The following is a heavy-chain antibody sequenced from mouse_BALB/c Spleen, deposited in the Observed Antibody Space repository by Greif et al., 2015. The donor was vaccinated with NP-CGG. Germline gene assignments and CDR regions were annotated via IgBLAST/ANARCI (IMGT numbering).Heavy chain of an antibody. V-gene: IGHV1-80*01. CDR1: GYAFSSYW. J-gene: IGHJ3*01. D-gene: IGHD1-1*02. Sequence: QVQLKQSGAELVRPGSSVKISCKASGYAFSSYWMNWVKQRPGQGLEWIGQIYPGDGDTNYNGKFKGKATLTADKSSSTAYMQLSSLTSEDSAVYFCASEEFGGNSAWFAYWGQGTLVTVSA. CDR3: ASEEFGGNSAWFAY. CDR2: IYPGDGDT.